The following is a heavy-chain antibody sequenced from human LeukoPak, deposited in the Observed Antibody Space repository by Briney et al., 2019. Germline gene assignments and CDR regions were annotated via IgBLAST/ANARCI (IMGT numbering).Heavy chain of an antibody. Sequence: ASVKVSCKASGGTFSSYAINWVRQAPGQGLKWMGGIIPIFGTANYAQKFQGRVTITADEYTSTAYMELSSLRSEDTAVYYCARDLKEGSYYYYYYMDVWGKGTTVTVSS. V-gene: IGHV1-69*13. CDR1: GGTFSSYA. CDR3: ARDLKEGSYYYYYYMDV. CDR2: IIPIFGTA. J-gene: IGHJ6*03.